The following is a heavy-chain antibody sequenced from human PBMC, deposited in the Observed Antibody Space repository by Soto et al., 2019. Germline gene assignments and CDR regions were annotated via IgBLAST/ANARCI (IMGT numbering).Heavy chain of an antibody. V-gene: IGHV4-34*01. CDR2: INHGGST. CDR1: GGSFSGYF. D-gene: IGHD3-22*01. CDR3: ARGRYYDSSGLDY. Sequence: SETLSLTCAVNGGSFSGYFWSWIRQHPGKGLEWIGEINHGGSTKYIPSLKSRVTISIATSKNQFSLRLSSVTAADTAVYFCARGRYYDSSGLDYWGQGTLVTVSS. J-gene: IGHJ4*02.